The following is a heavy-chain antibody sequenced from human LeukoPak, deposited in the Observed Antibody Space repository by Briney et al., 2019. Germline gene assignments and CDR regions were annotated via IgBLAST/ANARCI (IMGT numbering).Heavy chain of an antibody. CDR3: ARRRDDDVWGSFPTFFDF. Sequence: SETLSLTCTVSGGSISSSSYYWTWIRQPPGKGLEWIGRIYNSGSTCYNPSLKSRVTISMDTSKNQFSLKLNSVTAAHTALYYCARRRDDDVWGSFPTFFDFWGERPLVTVSS. CDR1: GGSISSSSYY. V-gene: IGHV4-61*02. J-gene: IGHJ4*02. D-gene: IGHD3-16*01. CDR2: IYNSGST.